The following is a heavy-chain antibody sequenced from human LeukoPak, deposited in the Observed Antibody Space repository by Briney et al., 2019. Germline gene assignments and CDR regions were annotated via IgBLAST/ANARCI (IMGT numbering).Heavy chain of an antibody. CDR2: IIGRGGTT. Sequence: QAGGSLRLSCAASGFTFSSYAMSWVRKAPGKGLEWVSVIIGRGGTTYYADTVKGRFTISRDNSKNTLYLQMNSLRAEDTAVYYCAKSVFLPALCDNSCPLDLWGQGTLATVSS. J-gene: IGHJ5*02. D-gene: IGHD2-2*01. V-gene: IGHV3-23*01. CDR3: AKSVFLPALCDNSCPLDL. CDR1: GFTFSSYA.